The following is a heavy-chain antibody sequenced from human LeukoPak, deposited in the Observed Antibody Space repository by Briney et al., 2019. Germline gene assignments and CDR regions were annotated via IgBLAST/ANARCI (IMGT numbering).Heavy chain of an antibody. CDR2: ISSSSSYI. CDR1: GFTFSSYS. CDR3: ARDNSPKYSSGWYDYGY. V-gene: IGHV3-21*01. J-gene: IGHJ4*02. Sequence: GGPLRLSCAASGFTFSSYSMNWVRQAPGKGLEWVSSISSSSSYIYYADSVKGRFTISRDNAKNSLYLQMNSLRAEDTAVYYCARDNSPKYSSGWYDYGYWGQGTLVTVSS. D-gene: IGHD6-19*01.